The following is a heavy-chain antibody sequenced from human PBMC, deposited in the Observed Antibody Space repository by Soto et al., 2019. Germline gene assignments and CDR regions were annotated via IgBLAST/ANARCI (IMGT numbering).Heavy chain of an antibody. CDR2: IYYSGST. J-gene: IGHJ4*02. D-gene: IGHD2-15*01. CDR3: ARETTCSGGSCYLDS. V-gene: IGHV4-39*01. Sequence: QLQLQESGPGLVKPSETLSLTCTVSGGSISSRSYYWGWIRQPPGKGLEWIGSIYYSGSTYYNASLMGRVTISVDTSENQFSLSLSSVTAADTAVYYCARETTCSGGSCYLDSCGQGTLVTVS. CDR1: GGSISSRSYY.